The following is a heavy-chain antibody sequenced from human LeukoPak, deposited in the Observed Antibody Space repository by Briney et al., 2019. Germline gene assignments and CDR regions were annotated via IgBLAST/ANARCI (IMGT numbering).Heavy chain of an antibody. CDR2: ISGSGDST. J-gene: IGHJ4*02. Sequence: GGSLRLSCAASGFTVSSNYMSWVRQAPGKGLEWVSGISGSGDSTYYADSVKGRFTISRDNSKNTLYLQMNSLRAEDTAVYYCARRSGIAVAGAFDDWGQGTLVTVSS. CDR3: ARRSGIAVAGAFDD. V-gene: IGHV3-23*01. D-gene: IGHD6-19*01. CDR1: GFTVSSNY.